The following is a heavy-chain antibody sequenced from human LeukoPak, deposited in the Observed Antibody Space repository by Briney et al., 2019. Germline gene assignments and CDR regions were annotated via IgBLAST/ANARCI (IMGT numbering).Heavy chain of an antibody. CDR3: ATDCSGGSCFGGNAFDI. CDR2: INPSGGST. V-gene: IGHV1-46*01. CDR1: GYTFTSYY. J-gene: IGHJ3*02. Sequence: ASVKVSCKASGYTFTSYYMHWVRQAPGQGLEWMGIINPSGGSTSYAQKFQGRVTMTRDTSTSTVYMELSSLRSEDTAVYYCATDCSGGSCFGGNAFDIWGQGTMVTVSS. D-gene: IGHD2-15*01.